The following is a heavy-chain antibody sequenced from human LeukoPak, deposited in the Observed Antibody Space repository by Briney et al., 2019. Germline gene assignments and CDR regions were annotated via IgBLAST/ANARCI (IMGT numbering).Heavy chain of an antibody. V-gene: IGHV3-9*01. D-gene: IGHD3-22*01. CDR2: ISWNSGSI. J-gene: IGHJ4*02. Sequence: GGFLRLSCAASGFTFDDYAMHWVRQAPGKGLEWVSGISWNSGSIGYADSVKGRFTISRDNAKNSLYLQMNSLRAEDTALYYCAKDHNYDSSGYYFDYWGQGTLVTVSS. CDR1: GFTFDDYA. CDR3: AKDHNYDSSGYYFDY.